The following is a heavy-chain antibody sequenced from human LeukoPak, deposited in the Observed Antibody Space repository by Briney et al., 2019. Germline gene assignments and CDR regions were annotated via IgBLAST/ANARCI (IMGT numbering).Heavy chain of an antibody. D-gene: IGHD2-2*01. CDR1: GFTFSSYA. CDR3: ARDLGCSTTSCRYNWFDP. J-gene: IGHJ5*02. V-gene: IGHV3-23*01. CDR2: ISQSGGRST. Sequence: PGGSLRLSCAASGFTFSSYAMTWVRQSPGKGLEWVSFISQSGGRSTDYADSVKGRFTISRDNSKNTLYLQMNSLRAEDTALYYRARDLGCSTTSCRYNWFDPWGQGTLVTVSS.